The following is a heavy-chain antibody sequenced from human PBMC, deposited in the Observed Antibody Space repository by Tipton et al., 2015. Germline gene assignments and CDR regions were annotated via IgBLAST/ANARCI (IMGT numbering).Heavy chain of an antibody. CDR1: GASVSSGGYY. V-gene: IGHV4-61*08. J-gene: IGHJ4*02. CDR3: ARDLVSATVTTGYYFDY. D-gene: IGHD4-17*01. Sequence: TLSLTCTVSGASVSSGGYYWSWIRQPPGKGLEWIAYIYYSGSTNYNPSLKSRVTISVDTSKNQVSLRLNSVTAADTAVYYCARDLVSATVTTGYYFDYWGQGTLVTVSS. CDR2: IYYSGST.